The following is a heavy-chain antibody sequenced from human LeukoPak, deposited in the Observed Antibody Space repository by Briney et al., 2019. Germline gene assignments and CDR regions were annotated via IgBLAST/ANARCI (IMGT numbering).Heavy chain of an antibody. CDR2: ISTTGTTI. J-gene: IGHJ4*02. D-gene: IGHD5-24*01. CDR3: ARGRRDGYNY. V-gene: IGHV3-48*03. Sequence: GGSLRLSCAASGFTFDDYAMHWVRQAPGKGLEWVSYISTTGTTIYYSDSVRGRFTISRDNARNSLFLQMSSLRAEDTAVYYCARGRRDGYNYWGQGTLVTVSS. CDR1: GFTFDDYA.